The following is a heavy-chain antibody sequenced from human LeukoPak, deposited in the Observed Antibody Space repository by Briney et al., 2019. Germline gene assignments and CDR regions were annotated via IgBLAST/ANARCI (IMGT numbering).Heavy chain of an antibody. CDR1: GFTFSSYW. D-gene: IGHD6-13*01. V-gene: IGHV3-7*03. Sequence: GGSLRLSCAASGFTFSSYWMSWVRQAPGKGLEWVANIKQDGSEKYYVDSVKGRFTMPRDNAKNSLYLQMNSLRAEDTAVYYCARVRAAGIVHSAFDIWGQGTMVTVSS. J-gene: IGHJ3*02. CDR2: IKQDGSEK. CDR3: ARVRAAGIVHSAFDI.